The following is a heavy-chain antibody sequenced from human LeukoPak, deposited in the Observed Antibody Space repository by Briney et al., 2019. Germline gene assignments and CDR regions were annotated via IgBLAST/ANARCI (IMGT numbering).Heavy chain of an antibody. CDR2: IQQGGSEK. Sequence: GGSLRLSCAASGFTFSTYWMSWVRQAPGEGLEWVANIQQGGSEKYYVDSVKGRFTISRDNAKNSLYLQMNSLTAEDTAVYYCARVSHFWSGVDYWGQGTLVTVSS. J-gene: IGHJ4*02. V-gene: IGHV3-7*01. CDR3: ARVSHFWSGVDY. CDR1: GFTFSTYW. D-gene: IGHD3-3*02.